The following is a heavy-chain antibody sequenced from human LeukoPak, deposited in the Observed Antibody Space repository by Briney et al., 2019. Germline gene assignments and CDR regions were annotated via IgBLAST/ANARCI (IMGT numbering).Heavy chain of an antibody. D-gene: IGHD3-3*01. CDR3: ARGHYDFQGVTYYYYMDV. J-gene: IGHJ6*03. CDR1: GFTFSSYW. Sequence: GGSLRLSCAASGFTFSSYWMHWVRHAPGKGLVWVSRINSDGSSTSYADSVKGRFTLSRDNAKNTLYLQMNSLRAEDTAVYYCARGHYDFQGVTYYYYMDVWGKGTTVTVSS. V-gene: IGHV3-74*01. CDR2: INSDGSST.